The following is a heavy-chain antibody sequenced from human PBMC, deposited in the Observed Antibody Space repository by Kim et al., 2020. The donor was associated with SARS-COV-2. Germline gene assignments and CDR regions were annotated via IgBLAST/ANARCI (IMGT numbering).Heavy chain of an antibody. V-gene: IGHV3-15*01. J-gene: IGHJ4*02. D-gene: IGHD6-6*01. Sequence: AAPVKGRFTISRDDSKNTLYLQMNSLKTEDTAVYYCTTDPRIAALWYFDYWGQGTLVTVSS. CDR3: TTDPRIAALWYFDY.